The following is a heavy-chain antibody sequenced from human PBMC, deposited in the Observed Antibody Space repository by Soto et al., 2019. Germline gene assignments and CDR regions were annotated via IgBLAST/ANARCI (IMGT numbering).Heavy chain of an antibody. CDR2: ISNDGSEK. V-gene: IGHV3-30*18. J-gene: IGHJ4*02. CDR3: AKHSTPDYYDSSGYYFWGLIDY. CDR1: GFTFNTYG. Sequence: PGGSLRLSCAASGFTFNTYGMHWVRQAPGKGLEWVAVISNDGSEKYYADSVKGRFTISRDNSKNTQHLQMNSLRAEDTAVYYCAKHSTPDYYDSSGYYFWGLIDYWGQGTLVTVSP. D-gene: IGHD3-22*01.